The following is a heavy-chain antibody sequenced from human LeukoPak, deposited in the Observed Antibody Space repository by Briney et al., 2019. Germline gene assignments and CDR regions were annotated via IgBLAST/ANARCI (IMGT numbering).Heavy chain of an antibody. CDR3: ARLPEHDYHNYS. V-gene: IGHV3-66*04. D-gene: IGHD4-11*01. CDR2: TYSGGDT. Sequence: GGSLRLSCAASGFTFSSYWMTWVRKAPGKGLEWVSVTYSGGDTYYADSVKGRFTISRDNAKNSLYLQMNSLRAEDTAVYYCARLPEHDYHNYSWGQGTLVTVSS. J-gene: IGHJ4*02. CDR1: GFTFSSYW.